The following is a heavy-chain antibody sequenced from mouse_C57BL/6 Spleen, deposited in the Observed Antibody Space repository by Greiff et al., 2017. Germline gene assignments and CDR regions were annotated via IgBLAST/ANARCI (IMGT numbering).Heavy chain of an antibody. D-gene: IGHD1-1*01. CDR1: GFTFSSYA. CDR3: ARDGERDYGSSLFAY. J-gene: IGHJ3*01. Sequence: DVKLVESGGGLVKPGGSLKLSCAASGFTFSSYAMSWVRQTPEKRLEWVATISDGGSYTYYPDNVKGRFTISRDNAKNNLYLQMSHLKSEDTAMYYCARDGERDYGSSLFAYWGQGTLVTVSA. V-gene: IGHV5-4*01. CDR2: ISDGGSYT.